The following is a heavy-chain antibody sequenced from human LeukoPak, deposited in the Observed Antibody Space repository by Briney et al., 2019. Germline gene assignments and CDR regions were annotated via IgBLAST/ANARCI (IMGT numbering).Heavy chain of an antibody. Sequence: GASLKVSCKASGYIFTGYYMHWVRQAPGQGLEWMGWMNPNSGNTGYAQKFQGRVTMTRNTSISTAYMELSSLRSEDTAVYYCVRTRYGIRYFDWLLYAYYYYMDVWGKGTTVTISS. CDR3: VRTRYGIRYFDWLLYAYYYYMDV. V-gene: IGHV1-8*02. CDR2: MNPNSGNT. CDR1: GYIFTGYY. J-gene: IGHJ6*03. D-gene: IGHD3-9*01.